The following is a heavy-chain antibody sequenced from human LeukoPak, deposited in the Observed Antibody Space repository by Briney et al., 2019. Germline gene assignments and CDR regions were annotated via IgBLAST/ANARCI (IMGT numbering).Heavy chain of an antibody. Sequence: GGSLRLSCAASGFRFGSYAMHWVRQAPGKGLEWVALIWYDGSNQDCADSVKGRLTISRDNSQNTVFLEMNSLRVEDTGIYYCASNYGSGSYGMDVWGQGTTVIVSS. CDR1: GFRFGSYA. CDR3: ASNYGSGSYGMDV. V-gene: IGHV3-33*01. CDR2: IWYDGSNQ. J-gene: IGHJ6*02. D-gene: IGHD3-10*01.